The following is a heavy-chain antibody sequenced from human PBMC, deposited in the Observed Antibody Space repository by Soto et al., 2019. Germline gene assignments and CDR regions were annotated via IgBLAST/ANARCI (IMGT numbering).Heavy chain of an antibody. J-gene: IGHJ3*02. V-gene: IGHV3-64D*06. CDR1: RFTFSSYA. CDR3: VKYYYDSSGYYVLNAYDI. Sequence: PGGSLRLSCSASRFTFSSYAMHWVRQAPGKGLEYVSTISSNGGSTYYADSVKGRFTISRDNSKSMLYLQMSSLRAEDTAVYYCVKYYYDSSGYYVLNAYDIWGQGTMVTVS. D-gene: IGHD3-22*01. CDR2: ISSNGGST.